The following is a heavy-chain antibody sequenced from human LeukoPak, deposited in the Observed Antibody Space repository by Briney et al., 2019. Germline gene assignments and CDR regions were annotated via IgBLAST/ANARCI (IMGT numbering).Heavy chain of an antibody. CDR3: ARASPYGSGSYDAFDI. CDR2: IYYSGST. D-gene: IGHD3-10*01. CDR1: GGSISSGGYY. Sequence: SETLSLTCTVSGGSISSGGYYWSWIRQHPGKGLEWIGYIYYSGSTYYNPSLKSRVTIPVDTSKNQFSLKLSSVTAADTAVYYCARASPYGSGSYDAFDIWGQGTMVTVSS. J-gene: IGHJ3*02. V-gene: IGHV4-31*03.